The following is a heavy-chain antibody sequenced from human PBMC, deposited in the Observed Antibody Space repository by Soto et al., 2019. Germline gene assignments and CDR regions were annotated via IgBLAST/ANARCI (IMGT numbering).Heavy chain of an antibody. J-gene: IGHJ6*02. Sequence: GESLRLSFASSGFTFSSYALSWVRQGPGKGLQCVSTISGNGIITYYADSVKGRFTISRDNSRNTLYLQMNSLRAEDTAVYYCAKVQGSGSGLYYFYYYGMDVWGQGTTVTVSS. V-gene: IGHV3-23*01. CDR3: AKVQGSGSGLYYFYYYGMDV. CDR1: GFTFSSYA. D-gene: IGHD3-10*01. CDR2: ISGNGIIT.